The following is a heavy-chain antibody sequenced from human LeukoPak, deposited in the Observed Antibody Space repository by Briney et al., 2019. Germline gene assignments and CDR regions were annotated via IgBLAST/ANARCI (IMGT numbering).Heavy chain of an antibody. CDR2: ISYDGSNK. V-gene: IGHV3-30*18. D-gene: IGHD3-10*01. Sequence: GSLRLSCAASGFSLSSYGMHWVRQAPGKGLEWVAVISYDGSNKDYADTVKGRFSISRDNSKNTLYLQMNGLRAEDTSVYYCAKEKGFPLYFDSWGQGTLVTVSS. CDR1: GFSLSSYG. J-gene: IGHJ4*02. CDR3: AKEKGFPLYFDS.